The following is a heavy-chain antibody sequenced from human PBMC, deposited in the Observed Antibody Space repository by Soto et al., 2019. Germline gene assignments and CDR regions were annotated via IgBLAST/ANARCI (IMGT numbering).Heavy chain of an antibody. CDR3: VRRHVSATGIDWFDP. Sequence: ASVKVSCKASGYTFTGYGIHWVRQAPGQRLEWMGWINAANGDTKYSPKFQGRVTITRDTSASTAYMELSSLRSEDTAVYYCVRRHVSATGIDWFDPWGQGTLVTVSS. J-gene: IGHJ5*02. D-gene: IGHD6-13*01. CDR2: INAANGDT. V-gene: IGHV1-3*01. CDR1: GYTFTGYG.